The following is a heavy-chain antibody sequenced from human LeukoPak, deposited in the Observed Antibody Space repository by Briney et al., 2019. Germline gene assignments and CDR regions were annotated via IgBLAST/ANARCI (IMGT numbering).Heavy chain of an antibody. J-gene: IGHJ4*02. CDR1: GSNYW. CDR2: IYPGDSDN. D-gene: IGHD5-24*01. Sequence: GESLKISCTGTGSNYWIAWVRQMPGNGLEWMGIIYPGDSDNRYSPSLQGQVTMSVDKSINTAYLQWSSLKASDTAMYYCARLSGLQLPFDYWGQGTLVTVSS. V-gene: IGHV5-51*01. CDR3: ARLSGLQLPFDY.